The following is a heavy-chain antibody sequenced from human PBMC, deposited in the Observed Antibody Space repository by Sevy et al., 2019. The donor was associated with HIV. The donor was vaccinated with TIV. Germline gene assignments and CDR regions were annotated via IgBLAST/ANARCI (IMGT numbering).Heavy chain of an antibody. CDR2: ISWDGGST. Sequence: GESLKISCAASGFTFDDYAMHWVRQAPGKGLEWVSLISWDGGSTYYADSVKGRFTISRDNSKNSLYLQMNSLRAEDTAWYYCAKDSTAAAGRDDYFDYWGQGTLVTVSS. CDR1: GFTFDDYA. J-gene: IGHJ4*02. V-gene: IGHV3-43D*04. CDR3: AKDSTAAAGRDDYFDY. D-gene: IGHD6-13*01.